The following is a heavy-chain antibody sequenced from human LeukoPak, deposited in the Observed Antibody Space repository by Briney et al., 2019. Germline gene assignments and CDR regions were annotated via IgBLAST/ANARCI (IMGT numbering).Heavy chain of an antibody. CDR1: GFRFSSYY. CDR2: IWPDGGEE. D-gene: IGHD3-10*01. J-gene: IGHJ5*01. V-gene: IGHV3-7*01. Sequence: GGSLRLSCAASGFRFSSYYMGWVRQGPGKGLGWVATIWPDGGEERYVDSVRGRFSISRDNAKSFLYLQMNGLSVEDTAVYFCARLFGGVTTFDFWGQGALVTVSS. CDR3: ARLFGGVTTFDF.